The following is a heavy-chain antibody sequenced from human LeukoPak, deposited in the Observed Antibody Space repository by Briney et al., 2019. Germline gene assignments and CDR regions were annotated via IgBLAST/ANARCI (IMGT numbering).Heavy chain of an antibody. Sequence: SETLSLTCTVSGGSISSGSYYWSWIRQPPGKGLEWIGSINYSGSTNYTPSLKSRVTISVDTSKDQFSLKLSSVTAADTAVFYCARISYDSSGYYYFDYWGQGTLVTVSS. V-gene: IGHV4-39*01. CDR2: INYSGST. J-gene: IGHJ4*02. CDR1: GGSISSGSYY. D-gene: IGHD3-22*01. CDR3: ARISYDSSGYYYFDY.